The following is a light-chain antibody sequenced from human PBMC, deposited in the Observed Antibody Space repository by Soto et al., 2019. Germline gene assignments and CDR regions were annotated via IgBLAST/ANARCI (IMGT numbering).Light chain of an antibody. CDR3: HHYSNWPPYT. V-gene: IGKV3D-15*01. CDR2: GAS. J-gene: IGKJ2*01. Sequence: EIVMTQSPDTLSVSPGERAALSCRTSQSVSRDLAWYQQKPGQAPRLLIYGASTRATGIPARFSGSGSGTEFTLTISSLQSEDFAVYYCHHYSNWPPYTFGQGTKREI. CDR1: QSVSRD.